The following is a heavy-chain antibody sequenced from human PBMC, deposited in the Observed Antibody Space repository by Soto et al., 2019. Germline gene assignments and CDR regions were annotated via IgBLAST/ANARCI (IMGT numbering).Heavy chain of an antibody. J-gene: IGHJ4*02. D-gene: IGHD3-22*01. CDR1: RVSVSSRSYS. CDR2: IHDSGST. Sequence: SETLSLTCTVSRVSVSSRSYSWSWIRLPPGKGLEWIGYIHDSGSTTYNPSLKSRVTISVDTSKNQFSLKLNSVTSADTAVYYCARAKVVAYRYDTSGYYTTFDFWGQGALVTAPQ. V-gene: IGHV4-61*01. CDR3: ARAKVVAYRYDTSGYYTTFDF.